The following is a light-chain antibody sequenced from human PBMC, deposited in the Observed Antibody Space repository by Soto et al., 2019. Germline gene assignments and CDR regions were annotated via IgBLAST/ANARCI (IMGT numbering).Light chain of an antibody. Sequence: ETVLTQSPGTLSLSPGERATLSCRASQTIRSNYLAWYRQTPGQAPRLLIYGASNRATGIADRFSGSGSGTDFTLIISRLEPEDLELYYCQQYGSSAWTFGQGTKVEIK. V-gene: IGKV3-20*01. CDR3: QQYGSSAWT. CDR2: GAS. CDR1: QTIRSNY. J-gene: IGKJ1*01.